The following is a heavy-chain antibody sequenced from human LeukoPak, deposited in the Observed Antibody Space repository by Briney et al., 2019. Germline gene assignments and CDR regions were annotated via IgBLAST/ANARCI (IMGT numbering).Heavy chain of an antibody. CDR2: ISVYNGNT. CDR3: ARDIDGYYYDSHGYYPTDL. D-gene: IGHD3-22*01. J-gene: IGHJ5*02. Sequence: AAVKVSCKASGYIFTSYGISWVRQAPGQGLEWMGGISVYNGNTNYPQRLQGRVTMTTDTSTTTAYMDLRSLRSDETAVYYCARDIDGYYYDSHGYYPTDLWGQGTLVTVSS. CDR1: GYIFTSYG. V-gene: IGHV1-18*01.